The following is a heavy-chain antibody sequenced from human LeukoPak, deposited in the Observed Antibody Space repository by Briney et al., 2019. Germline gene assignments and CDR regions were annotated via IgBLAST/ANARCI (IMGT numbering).Heavy chain of an antibody. CDR1: AFTFSNYA. Sequence: GGSLRLSCTGSAFTFSNYAMNWVRQAPGKGLEWVSTISSSGGITYYADSVKGRFTISRDNSKNTLYLQMNSLRAEDTALYYCAKEYSSGWYDWGQGTLLTVSS. J-gene: IGHJ4*02. CDR2: ISSSGGIT. CDR3: AKEYSSGWYD. D-gene: IGHD6-19*01. V-gene: IGHV3-23*01.